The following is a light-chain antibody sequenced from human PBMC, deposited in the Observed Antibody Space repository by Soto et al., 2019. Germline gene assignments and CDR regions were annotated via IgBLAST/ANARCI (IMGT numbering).Light chain of an antibody. CDR1: QTISSW. CDR2: KAS. V-gene: IGKV1-5*03. CDR3: QQYNSYSWT. J-gene: IGKJ1*01. Sequence: DIQMTQSPSTLSGSEGDRVTITCRASQTISSWLALSQQKPGKAPKLLIYKASTLKSGLPSRFSGSGSGTEFTLTISSLQPDDFATYYCQQYNSYSWTFGQGTKVEIK.